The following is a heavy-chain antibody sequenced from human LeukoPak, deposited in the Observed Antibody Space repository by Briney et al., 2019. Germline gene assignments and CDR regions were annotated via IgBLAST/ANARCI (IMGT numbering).Heavy chain of an antibody. Sequence: ASVKVSCKASGYTFTSYAMNWVRQAPGQGLEWMGWINTNTGNPTYAQGFTGRFVFSLDTSVSTAYLQISSLKAEGTAVYYCARDPITVTTPFSDYYYYGMDVWGQGTTVTVSS. CDR1: GYTFTSYA. J-gene: IGHJ6*02. CDR2: INTNTGNP. D-gene: IGHD4-17*01. V-gene: IGHV7-4-1*02. CDR3: ARDPITVTTPFSDYYYYGMDV.